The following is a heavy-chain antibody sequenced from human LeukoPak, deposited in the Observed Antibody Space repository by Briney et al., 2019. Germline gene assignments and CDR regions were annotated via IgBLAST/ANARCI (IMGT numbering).Heavy chain of an antibody. CDR3: ARDRDFWSGFPNMDV. Sequence: PGGSLRLSCATSGFTFSNYNMNWARQAPGKGLEWVSSISSSSSSIHYGDSVEGRFTISRDNAKNSLYLQMNRLRAEDTAVYYCARDRDFWSGFPNMDVWGKGTTVTVSS. V-gene: IGHV3-21*06. CDR2: ISSSSSSI. D-gene: IGHD3-3*01. J-gene: IGHJ6*03. CDR1: GFTFSNYN.